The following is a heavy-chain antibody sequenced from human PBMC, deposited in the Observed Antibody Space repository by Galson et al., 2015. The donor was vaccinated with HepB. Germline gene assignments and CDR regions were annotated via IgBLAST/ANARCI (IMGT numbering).Heavy chain of an antibody. CDR1: GYTFTGYY. CDR3: ARGRYYDSSGFPFTTGGQTDY. Sequence: SVKVSCKASGYTFTGYYMHWVRQAPGQGLEWMGWINPNSGGTNYAQKFQGRVIMTRDTSISTAYMELSRLRSDDTAVYYCARGRYYDSSGFPFTTGGQTDYWGQGTLVTVSS. CDR2: INPNSGGT. J-gene: IGHJ4*02. V-gene: IGHV1-2*02. D-gene: IGHD3-22*01.